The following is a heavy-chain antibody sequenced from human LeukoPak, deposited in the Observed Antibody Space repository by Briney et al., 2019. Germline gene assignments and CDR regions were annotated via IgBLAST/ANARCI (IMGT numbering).Heavy chain of an antibody. Sequence: SETLSLTCAVYGGSFSGYYWSWIRQPPGKGLEWIGEINHSGSTNYNPSLKSRVTISGDTSKNQFSLRLSSVTAADTAVYYCARASYSYDINGWVPFDYWGQGTLVTVSP. J-gene: IGHJ4*02. D-gene: IGHD3-22*01. CDR2: INHSGST. CDR1: GGSFSGYY. CDR3: ARASYSYDINGWVPFDY. V-gene: IGHV4-34*01.